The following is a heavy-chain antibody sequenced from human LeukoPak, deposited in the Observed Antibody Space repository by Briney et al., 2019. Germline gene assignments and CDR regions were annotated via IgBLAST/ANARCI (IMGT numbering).Heavy chain of an antibody. Sequence: PGGSLRLSCAASGFTFSSYSMNWVRQAPGKGLEWVSSISSSSSYIYYADSVKGRFTISRDNAKNSLYLQMNSLRAEDTAVYYCASTPGESPELQQLVLLPFDYWGQGTLVTVSS. J-gene: IGHJ4*02. D-gene: IGHD6-13*01. V-gene: IGHV3-21*01. CDR2: ISSSSSYI. CDR3: ASTPGESPELQQLVLLPFDY. CDR1: GFTFSSYS.